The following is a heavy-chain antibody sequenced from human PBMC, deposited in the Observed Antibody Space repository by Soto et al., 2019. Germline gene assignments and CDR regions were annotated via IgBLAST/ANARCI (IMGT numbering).Heavy chain of an antibody. CDR3: VKVWIGNDCGGGGGLGD. J-gene: IGHJ4*02. V-gene: IGHV3-23*01. CDR2: ITTSGGST. CDR1: GFPFSSYA. D-gene: IGHD2-21*01. Sequence: EVQLLESGGGLVQPGGSLRLSCAASGFPFSSYAMSWVRQAPGKGLDLVSTITTSGGSTQYADSVKGRFTISSDNSMNTLQLQMIRTRAEGSAIYYCVKVWIGNDCGGGGGLGDWGQGTLVSVSS.